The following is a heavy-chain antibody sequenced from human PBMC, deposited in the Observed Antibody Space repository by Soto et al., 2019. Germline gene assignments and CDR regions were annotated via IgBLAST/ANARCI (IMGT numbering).Heavy chain of an antibody. CDR3: ARVPRQMLYGPTRNGMDV. J-gene: IGHJ6*02. CDR1: GGTFGIYA. V-gene: IGHV1-69*01. Sequence: QVQLVQSGAAVSKPGSSVKVSCKASGGTFGIYAIGWVRQAPWQGLEWMGGIIPAFGTTKNAQKFQDRVDMTAYESTNTVYMELRGLRFDDTAVYYCARVPRQMLYGPTRNGMDVWGQGTTLIVSS. D-gene: IGHD2-2*02. CDR2: IIPAFGTT.